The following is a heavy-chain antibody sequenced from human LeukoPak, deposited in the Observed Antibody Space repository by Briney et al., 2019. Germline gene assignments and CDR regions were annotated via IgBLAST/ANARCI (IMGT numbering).Heavy chain of an antibody. Sequence: AGSLRLSCAASGFSVSSNYMNWVRQAPGKGLEWVSAIYTGGTTYYADSVKGRFTISRDNSKNTLCLQMNSLRAEDTAVYYCARDKLGSGYSSDFDYWGQGTLVTVSS. V-gene: IGHV3-66*02. D-gene: IGHD6-19*01. CDR3: ARDKLGSGYSSDFDY. J-gene: IGHJ4*02. CDR2: IYTGGTT. CDR1: GFSVSSNY.